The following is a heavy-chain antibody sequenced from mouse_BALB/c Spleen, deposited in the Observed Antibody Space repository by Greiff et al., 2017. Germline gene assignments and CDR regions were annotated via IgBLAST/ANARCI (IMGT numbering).Heavy chain of an antibody. Sequence: VQLQQSGPGLVKPSQSLSLTCTVTGYSITSDYAWNWILQFPGNKLEWMGYISYSGSTSYNPSLKSRISITRDTSKNQFFLQLNSVTTEDTATYYCARNYYGSSYYFDYWGQGTTLTVSS. CDR2: ISYSGST. J-gene: IGHJ2*01. CDR1: GYSITSDYA. CDR3: ARNYYGSSYYFDY. D-gene: IGHD1-1*01. V-gene: IGHV3-2*02.